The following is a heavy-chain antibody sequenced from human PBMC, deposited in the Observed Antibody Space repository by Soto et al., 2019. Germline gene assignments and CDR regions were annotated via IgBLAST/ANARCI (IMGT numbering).Heavy chain of an antibody. Sequence: QVQLVESGGGVVQPGRSLRLSCAASGFTFSSYGMHWVRQAPGKGLEWVAVISYDGSNKYYADSVKGRFSISRDNSKNTRYLQMNGLRAEDTAVNYWARQHRWSFDYGGQGTLVTVSS. D-gene: IGHD6-13*01. CDR2: ISYDGSNK. V-gene: IGHV3-30*03. CDR3: ARQHRWSFDY. CDR1: GFTFSSYG. J-gene: IGHJ4*02.